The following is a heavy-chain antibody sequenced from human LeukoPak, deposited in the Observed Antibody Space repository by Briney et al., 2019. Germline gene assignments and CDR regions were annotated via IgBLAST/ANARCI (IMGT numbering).Heavy chain of an antibody. Sequence: GGSLRLSCAASGFTFSSYGMHWVRQAPGKGLEWVAVIWYDGSNKYYANSVKGRFTISRDNSKNTLYLQMNSLRAEDTAVYYCARGPDYYDSSGRFDYWVQGTLVTVSS. J-gene: IGHJ4*02. CDR3: ARGPDYYDSSGRFDY. CDR1: GFTFSSYG. V-gene: IGHV3-33*01. D-gene: IGHD3-22*01. CDR2: IWYDGSNK.